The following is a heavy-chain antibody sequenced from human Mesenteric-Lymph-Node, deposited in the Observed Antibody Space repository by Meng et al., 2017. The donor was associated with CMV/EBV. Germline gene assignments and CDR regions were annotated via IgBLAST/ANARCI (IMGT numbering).Heavy chain of an antibody. J-gene: IGHJ6*02. CDR1: GFTFSSYS. CDR2: ISSSSSTI. D-gene: IGHD2-2*01. V-gene: IGHV3-48*04. Sequence: GESLKISCAASGFTFSSYSMNWVRQAPGKGLEWVSYISSSSSTIYYADSVKGRFTTSRDNAKNSLYLQMNSLRAEDTAVYYCARAWGYQLLIRVRYYYGMDVWGQGTTVTVSS. CDR3: ARAWGYQLLIRVRYYYGMDV.